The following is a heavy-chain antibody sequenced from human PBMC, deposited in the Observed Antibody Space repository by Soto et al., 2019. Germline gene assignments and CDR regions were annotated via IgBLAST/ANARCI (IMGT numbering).Heavy chain of an antibody. CDR2: IWYDGSNE. CDR1: GFTFSDYG. Sequence: GGSLRLSCAASGFTFSDYGFYWVRQAPGKGLEWVALIWYDGSNEDYADSVKGRFTISRDNSKNTLYLQMNSLRAEDTAVYYCARDRNDLTEGMDVWGLGTTVTVSS. CDR3: ARDRNDLTEGMDV. D-gene: IGHD3-16*01. V-gene: IGHV3-33*01. J-gene: IGHJ6*02.